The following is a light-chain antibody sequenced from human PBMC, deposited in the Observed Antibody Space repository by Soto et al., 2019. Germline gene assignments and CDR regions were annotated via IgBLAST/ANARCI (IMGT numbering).Light chain of an antibody. J-gene: IGLJ1*01. CDR2: EGT. Sequence: QYLLPQPASVSASPGQSITIPCTLTIIYVGSYNLVSWFQQHPGKVPKLLIYEGTKRPSGLSDRFSGSKSGTTASLTISGLQAEEEAHYYCYSYAGENLYVFGTGTKVNVL. CDR1: IIYVGSYNL. V-gene: IGLV2-23*01. CDR3: YSYAGENLYV.